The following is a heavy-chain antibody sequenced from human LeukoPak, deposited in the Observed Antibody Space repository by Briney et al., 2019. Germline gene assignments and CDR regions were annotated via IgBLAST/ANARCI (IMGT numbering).Heavy chain of an antibody. CDR1: GYTFTSYY. Sequence: GASVKVSCKASGYTFTSYYMHWVRQAPGQGLEWMGWISGYNGNTNYAQNLQGRVIMTTDTSTSTVYMELRSLRSDDTAVYYCARDRDSLVVPAAMSEENWFDPWGQGTLVTVSS. J-gene: IGHJ5*02. D-gene: IGHD2-2*01. V-gene: IGHV1-18*04. CDR3: ARDRDSLVVPAAMSEENWFDP. CDR2: ISGYNGNT.